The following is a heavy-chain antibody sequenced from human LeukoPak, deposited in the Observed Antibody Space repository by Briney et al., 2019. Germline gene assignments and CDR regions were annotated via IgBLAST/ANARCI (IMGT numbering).Heavy chain of an antibody. CDR2: INQDGSAK. Sequence: GVSLRLSCAASGFTFSSYWMSWVRQAPGKGLEWVANINQDGSAKDYGGSVEGRFTISRDNAKNSLYLQMNSLTAEDTAVYFCASAPNENYFDFWGQGTLVTVSS. V-gene: IGHV3-7*01. CDR1: GFTFSSYW. CDR3: ASAPNENYFDF. J-gene: IGHJ4*02.